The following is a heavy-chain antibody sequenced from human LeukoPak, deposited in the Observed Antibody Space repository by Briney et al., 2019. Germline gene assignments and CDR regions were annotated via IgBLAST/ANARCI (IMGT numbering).Heavy chain of an antibody. V-gene: IGHV3-23*01. J-gene: IGHJ5*02. D-gene: IGHD6-6*01. CDR1: GFTFSSYD. Sequence: GGSLSFSCAASGFTFSSYDMSWLRQAQGKGLKWVSAISGSGGTTYYEDPVKGRFTISRANSKSTLYVQMDSLGAEDTAVYYCAIVVAARQGTSDPWGQGTLVSISS. CDR3: AIVVAARQGTSDP. CDR2: ISGSGGTT.